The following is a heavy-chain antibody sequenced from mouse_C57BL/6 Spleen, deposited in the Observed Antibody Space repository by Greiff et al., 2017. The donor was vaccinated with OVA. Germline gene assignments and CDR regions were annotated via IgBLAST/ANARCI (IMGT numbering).Heavy chain of an antibody. J-gene: IGHJ2*01. V-gene: IGHV2-3*01. Sequence: VQLVESGPGLVAPSQSLSITCTVSGFSFTSYGVSWVRQPPGKGLEWLGVIWGDGSTNSHSDLISRLSISKDNSKSQVFLKLNRLQTDDTATYYCNLKGDYLDYWGQGTTLTVSS. CDR1: GFSFTSYG. CDR2: IWGDGST. CDR3: NLKGDYLDY.